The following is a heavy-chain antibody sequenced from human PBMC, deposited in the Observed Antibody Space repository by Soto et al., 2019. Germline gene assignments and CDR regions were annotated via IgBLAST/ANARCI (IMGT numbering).Heavy chain of an antibody. Sequence: QLQLQESGPGLVKPSETLSLTCTVSGGSISSSSYYWGWIRQPPGKGLEWIGSIYYSGSTYYNPSLKSRVTISVDTSKNQFSLKMSSVTAADTAVYYCASFEVSDYDYVWGSYRYDYWGQGTLVTVSS. CDR2: IYYSGST. CDR1: GGSISSSSYY. D-gene: IGHD3-16*02. CDR3: ASFEVSDYDYVWGSYRYDY. V-gene: IGHV4-39*01. J-gene: IGHJ4*02.